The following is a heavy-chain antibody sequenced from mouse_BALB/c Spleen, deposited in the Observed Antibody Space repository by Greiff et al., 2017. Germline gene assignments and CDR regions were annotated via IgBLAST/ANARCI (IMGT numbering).Heavy chain of an antibody. D-gene: IGHD1-1*02. Sequence: QVQLQQPGAELVKPGASVKLSCKASGYTFTSYWMHWVKQRPGQGLEWIGEITPSNGRTNYNEKFKSKATLTVDKSSSTAYMQLSSLTSEDSAVYYCARRGDYGDWGGGSTRTGAS. CDR1: GYTFTSYW. J-gene: IGHJ2*01. V-gene: IGHV1S81*02. CDR3: ARRGDYGD. CDR2: ITPSNGRT.